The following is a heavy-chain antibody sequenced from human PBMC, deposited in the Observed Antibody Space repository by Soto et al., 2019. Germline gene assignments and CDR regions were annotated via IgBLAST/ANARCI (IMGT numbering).Heavy chain of an antibody. Sequence: SETLSLTCTVSGGSISSYYWSWIRQPPGKGLEWIGYIYYSGSTNYNPSLKSRVTISVDTPKNQFSLKLSSVTAADTAVYYCARALSSYIVVVPAAAFWFDPWGQGTLVTVSS. CDR1: GGSISSYY. CDR2: IYYSGST. V-gene: IGHV4-59*01. CDR3: ARALSSYIVVVPAAAFWFDP. D-gene: IGHD2-2*01. J-gene: IGHJ5*02.